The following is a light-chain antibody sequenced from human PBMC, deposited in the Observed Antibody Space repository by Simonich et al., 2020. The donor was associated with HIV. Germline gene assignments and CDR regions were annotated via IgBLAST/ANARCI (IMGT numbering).Light chain of an antibody. J-gene: IGLJ2*01. CDR1: SSDVGSYNR. CDR3: CSYTSTTVL. V-gene: IGLV2-23*01. Sequence: LTQPPSVSGSPGPSITISCTGTSSDVGSYNRVSWYQQHPGKAPKPMISEDSKRPSGVSNRFSGSKSGNTASLTISGLQAEDEADYYCCSYTSTTVLFGGGTKLTVL. CDR2: EDS.